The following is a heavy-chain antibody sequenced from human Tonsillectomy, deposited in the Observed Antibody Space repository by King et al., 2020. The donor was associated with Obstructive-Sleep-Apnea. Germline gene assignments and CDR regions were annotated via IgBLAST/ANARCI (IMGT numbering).Heavy chain of an antibody. CDR2: IYYSGSS. Sequence: VQLQESGPGLVKPSETLSLTCTVSGGSIGTYYWSWIRQPPGKGLEWIGYIYYSGSSNYNPSLKRRATITVATSKNQFSLMLSSVTAADTAVYYCARAPYGSGIIDWFDPWGQGTLVTVSS. CDR3: ARAPYGSGIIDWFDP. CDR1: GGSIGTYY. J-gene: IGHJ5*02. V-gene: IGHV4-59*01. D-gene: IGHD3-10*01.